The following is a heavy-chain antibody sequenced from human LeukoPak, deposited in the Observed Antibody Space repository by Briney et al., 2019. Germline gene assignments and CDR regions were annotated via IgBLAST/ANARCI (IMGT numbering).Heavy chain of an antibody. V-gene: IGHV4-59*08. CDR1: GGSISSYY. CDR3: ARHVVSGWQDIDY. CDR2: IYYSGST. D-gene: IGHD6-19*01. Sequence: SETLSLTCTVSGGSISSYYWSWIRQPPGKGLEWIGYIYYSGSTNYNPSLKSRVTISVDTSKNQFSLKLSSVTAADTAVYYCARHVVSGWQDIDYWGQGTLVTVSS. J-gene: IGHJ4*02.